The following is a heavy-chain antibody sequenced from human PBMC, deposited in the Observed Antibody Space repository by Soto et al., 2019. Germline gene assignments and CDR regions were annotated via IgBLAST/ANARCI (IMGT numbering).Heavy chain of an antibody. D-gene: IGHD1-1*01. J-gene: IGHJ6*02. Sequence: QVQLVESGGGVVQPGRSLRLSCAASGFTFSSYGMHWVRQAPGKGLEWVAVISYDGSNKYYSDSVKGRFTIARDNSKNTQYLQMNSLRAEDTAVYYCAKDQTERRPATKNYGMDVWGQGTTVTVSS. V-gene: IGHV3-30*18. CDR1: GFTFSSYG. CDR3: AKDQTERRPATKNYGMDV. CDR2: ISYDGSNK.